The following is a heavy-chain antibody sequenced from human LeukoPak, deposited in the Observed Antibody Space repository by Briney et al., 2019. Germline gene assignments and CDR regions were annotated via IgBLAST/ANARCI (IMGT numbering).Heavy chain of an antibody. Sequence: PGGSLRLSCAASGFTFSSHGMSWVRQAPGKGLEWVSGIRGSGGGTFYADSVRGRFTISRDNSKNTVYLQMNSLRAEDTAVYYCAKSATTVTSNFDYWGQGTLVTVSS. CDR2: IRGSGGGT. V-gene: IGHV3-23*01. CDR3: AKSATTVTSNFDY. CDR1: GFTFSSHG. D-gene: IGHD4-17*01. J-gene: IGHJ4*02.